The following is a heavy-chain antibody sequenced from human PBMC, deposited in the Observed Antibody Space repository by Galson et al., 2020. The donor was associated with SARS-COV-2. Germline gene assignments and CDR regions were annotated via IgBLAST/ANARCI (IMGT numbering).Heavy chain of an antibody. CDR1: GGTFSSYA. Sequence: KISCKASGGTFSSYAISWVRQAPGQGLEWMGGIIPIFGTANYAQKFQGRVTITTDESTSTAYMELSSLRSEDTAVYYCARTGWRDTALVPEWFDLWGQGTLDTVA. J-gene: IGHJ5*02. CDR3: ARTGWRDTALVPEWFDL. CDR2: IIPIFGTA. D-gene: IGHD5-18*01. V-gene: IGHV1-69*05.